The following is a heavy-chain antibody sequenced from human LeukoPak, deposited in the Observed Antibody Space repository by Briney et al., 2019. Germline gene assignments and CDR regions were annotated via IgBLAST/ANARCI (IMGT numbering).Heavy chain of an antibody. J-gene: IGHJ4*02. V-gene: IGHV3-33*01. CDR2: IWHDGSHK. CDR3: ARGAPRNYDFWSGPFDY. CDR1: GFNFDTYA. Sequence: GGSLRLSCAASGFNFDTYAMHWVRQAPGQGLEWVALIWHDGSHKFYSNSVRGQFTISRDNSKNTVYLQMNNLRPDDTAVYYCARGAPRNYDFWSGPFDYWGQGSLVTVSS. D-gene: IGHD3-3*01.